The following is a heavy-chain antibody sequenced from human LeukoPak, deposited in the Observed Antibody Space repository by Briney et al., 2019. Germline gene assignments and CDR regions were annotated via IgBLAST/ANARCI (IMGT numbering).Heavy chain of an antibody. Sequence: GGSLRLSCAASGFTFSSYAMHWVRQAPGKGLEWVAVISYDGSIKYYADSVKGRFTISRDNSKNTLYLQMNSLRAEDTAVYYCASPARAYCSSTSCVFDYWGQGTLVTVSS. V-gene: IGHV3-30*01. CDR3: ASPARAYCSSTSCVFDY. CDR1: GFTFSSYA. CDR2: ISYDGSIK. D-gene: IGHD2-2*01. J-gene: IGHJ4*02.